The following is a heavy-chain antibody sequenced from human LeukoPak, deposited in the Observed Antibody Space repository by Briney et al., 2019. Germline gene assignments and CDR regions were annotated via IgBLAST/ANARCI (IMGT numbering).Heavy chain of an antibody. CDR3: AKGPLSRYYGSGSYWDYFDY. Sequence: QPGGSLRLSCAASGFTFSSYAMSWVRQAPGKGLEWVSAISGSGGSTYYADSVKGRFTISRDNSKNTLYLQMNSLRAEDTAVYYCAKGPLSRYYGSGSYWDYFDYWGQGTLVTVSS. CDR1: GFTFSSYA. D-gene: IGHD3-10*01. V-gene: IGHV3-23*01. J-gene: IGHJ4*02. CDR2: ISGSGGST.